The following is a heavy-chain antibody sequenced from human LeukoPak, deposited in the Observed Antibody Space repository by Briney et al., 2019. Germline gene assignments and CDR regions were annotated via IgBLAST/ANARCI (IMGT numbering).Heavy chain of an antibody. CDR1: GYFISSGYY. Sequence: PSETLSLTCTVSGYFISSGYYWGWIRQPPGKGLQWIGSIHRSGSTYYNPSLKSRVTISVDTSKNQFSLKLSSVTAADTAVYYCARTSSSGLVGGYYFDYWGQGTLVTVSS. V-gene: IGHV4-38-2*02. CDR3: ARTSSSGLVGGYYFDY. CDR2: IHRSGST. J-gene: IGHJ4*02. D-gene: IGHD6-19*01.